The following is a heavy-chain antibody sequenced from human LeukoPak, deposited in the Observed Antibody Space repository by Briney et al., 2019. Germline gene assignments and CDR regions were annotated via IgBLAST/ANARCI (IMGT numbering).Heavy chain of an antibody. CDR2: IWYDGSNK. Sequence: PGGSLRLSCAASGFTFSSYGMHWVRQAPGKGLEWVAVIWYDGSNKYYADSVKGRFTISRDNSKNTLYLQMNNLRAEDTAVYSCARGATNDFWSGYGWFDPWGQGTLVTVSS. D-gene: IGHD3-3*01. V-gene: IGHV3-33*01. J-gene: IGHJ5*02. CDR3: ARGATNDFWSGYGWFDP. CDR1: GFTFSSYG.